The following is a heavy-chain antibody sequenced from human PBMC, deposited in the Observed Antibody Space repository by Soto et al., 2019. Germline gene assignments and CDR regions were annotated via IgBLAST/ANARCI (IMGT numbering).Heavy chain of an antibody. D-gene: IGHD3-10*01. J-gene: IGHJ4*02. V-gene: IGHV4-30-4*01. CDR1: GGSISSGDYY. Sequence: SETLSLTCTVSGGSISSGDYYWSWIRQPPGKGLEWIGHIYYSGSTYYNPSLKRRVTISVDTSKNQFSLKLSSVTAADTAVYYCARETSNYYGSGSYYFDYWGQGTLVTVSS. CDR3: ARETSNYYGSGSYYFDY. CDR2: IYYSGST.